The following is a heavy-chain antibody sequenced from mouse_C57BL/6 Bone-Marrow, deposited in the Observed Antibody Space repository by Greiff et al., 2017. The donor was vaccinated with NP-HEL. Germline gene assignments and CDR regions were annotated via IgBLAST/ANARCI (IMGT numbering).Heavy chain of an antibody. D-gene: IGHD1-1*01. J-gene: IGHJ1*03. CDR2: IYPGGGYT. CDR3: ARGGTTVRWYFDV. CDR1: GYTFTNYW. Sequence: QVQLKQSGAELVRPGTSVKMSCKASGYTFTNYWIGWAKQRPGHGLEWIGDIYPGGGYTNYNEKFKGKATLTADKSSSTAYMQFSSLTSEDSAIYYCARGGTTVRWYFDVWGTGTTVTVSS. V-gene: IGHV1-63*01.